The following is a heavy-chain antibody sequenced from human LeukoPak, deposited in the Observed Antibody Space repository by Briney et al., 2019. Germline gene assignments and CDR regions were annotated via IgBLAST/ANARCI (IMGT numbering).Heavy chain of an antibody. CDR1: GFTFSSYA. Sequence: GGSLRLSCAASGFTFSSYAMSWVRQAPGKGLEWVSALSGIGGSTYYADSVKGRFTISRDNSKNTLYLQMNSLRAEDTAVYYCAKDPGRPIFGDMDVWGKGTMVTVSS. CDR2: LSGIGGST. D-gene: IGHD3-9*01. CDR3: AKDPGRPIFGDMDV. V-gene: IGHV3-23*01. J-gene: IGHJ6*03.